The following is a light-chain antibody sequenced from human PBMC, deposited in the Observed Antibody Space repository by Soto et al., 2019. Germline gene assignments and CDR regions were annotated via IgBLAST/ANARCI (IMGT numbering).Light chain of an antibody. V-gene: IGLV2-8*01. J-gene: IGLJ1*01. CDR3: TSYAGNNNYV. CDR2: GVN. CDR1: RSDVGGYNF. Sequence: QSALTQPPSASGSPGQSVTISCTGTRSDVGGYNFVSWYQHHPGKAPKLMIYGVNKRPSGVPHRFSGSKSGNTASLTVSGLQAEDEADYYCTSYAGNNNYVFGTGTKLTVL.